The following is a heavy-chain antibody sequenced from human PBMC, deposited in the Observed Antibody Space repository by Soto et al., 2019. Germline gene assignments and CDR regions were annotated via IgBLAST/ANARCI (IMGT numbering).Heavy chain of an antibody. J-gene: IGHJ6*01. Sequence: QVQLVQSGAEVKKPGSSVKVSCKASGGTFSSYAISWVRQATGQGLEWMGGIIPIFCTANYAQKFQGRVTITADESTSTAYMALSSLRSEDTAVYYCARHVPAAGYYHCIDVCGQGTTVTVSS. D-gene: IGHD2-2*01. CDR3: ARHVPAAGYYHCIDV. CDR2: IIPIFCTA. CDR1: GGTFSSYA. V-gene: IGHV1-69*12.